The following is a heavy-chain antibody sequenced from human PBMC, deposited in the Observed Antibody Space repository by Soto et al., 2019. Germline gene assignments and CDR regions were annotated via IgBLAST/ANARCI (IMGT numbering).Heavy chain of an antibody. D-gene: IGHD5-18*01. Sequence: EVQLLESGGGLVQPGGSLRLSCAASGFTFSTYGMRWVRQAPGKGLEWVSTISDNGGSTYYADSVKGRFTISRDNSKNPLYLQMNSLRADDTAVYYCARRGYTYGHFDYWGQGTLVTVSS. CDR3: ARRGYTYGHFDY. J-gene: IGHJ4*02. CDR1: GFTFSTYG. CDR2: ISDNGGST. V-gene: IGHV3-23*01.